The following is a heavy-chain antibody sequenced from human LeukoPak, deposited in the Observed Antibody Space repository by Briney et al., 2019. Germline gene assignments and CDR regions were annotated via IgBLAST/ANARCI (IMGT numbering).Heavy chain of an antibody. V-gene: IGHV3-7*01. D-gene: IGHD3-3*01. CDR2: IKHDGRDI. CDR3: ARDSIQDPYYYYYMDV. CDR1: GFTFSSYW. Sequence: GGSLRLSCAASGFTFSSYWMSWVRQAPGKGLEWVANIKHDGRDIYYLDSVKGRFTISRDNAKNSLFLQMNSLRAEDTAVYYCARDSIQDPYYYYYMDVWGKGTTVTVSS. J-gene: IGHJ6*03.